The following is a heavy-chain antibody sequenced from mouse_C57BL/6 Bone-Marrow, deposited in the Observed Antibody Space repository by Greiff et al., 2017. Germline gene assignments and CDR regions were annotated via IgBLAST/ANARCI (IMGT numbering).Heavy chain of an antibody. CDR1: GFSFNTYA. J-gene: IGHJ3*01. V-gene: IGHV10-1*01. Sequence: DVKLVESGGGLVQPKGSLKLSCAASGFSFNTYAMNWVRQAPGKGLEWVARIRSKSNNYATYYADSVKDRFTISRDDSESMLYLQMNNLKTEDTAMYHCAGRGFAYWGQGTLVTVSA. D-gene: IGHD1-1*01. CDR3: AGRGFAY. CDR2: IRSKSNNYAT.